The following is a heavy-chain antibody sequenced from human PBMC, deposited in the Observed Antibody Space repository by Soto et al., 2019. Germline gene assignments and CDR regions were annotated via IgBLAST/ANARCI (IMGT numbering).Heavy chain of an antibody. CDR2: ISYDGINK. D-gene: IGHD3-3*01. J-gene: IGHJ6*02. CDR3: AKTYDFWSGYSGYYGMDV. CDR1: GFTFSSYV. V-gene: IGHV3-30*18. Sequence: PGGSLRLSCAASGFTFSSYVMHWVRQAPGKGLEWVAVISYDGINKYYADSVKGRFTISRDNSKNTLYLQMNSLRAEDTAVYYCAKTYDFWSGYSGYYGMDVWGQGTTVTV.